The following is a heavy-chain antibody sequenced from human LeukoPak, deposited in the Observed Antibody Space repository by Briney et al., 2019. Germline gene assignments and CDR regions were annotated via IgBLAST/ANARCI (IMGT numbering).Heavy chain of an antibody. J-gene: IGHJ4*02. CDR3: AAYQPLLYFNY. V-gene: IGHV1-18*04. Sequence: ASVKVSCKASGYTFTGYYMHWVRQAPGQGLEWMGWISAYNGNTNYAQKLQGRVTMTTDTSTSTAYMELRSLRSDDTAVYYCAAYQPLLYFNYWGQGTLVTVSS. CDR1: GYTFTGYY. D-gene: IGHD2-2*01. CDR2: ISAYNGNT.